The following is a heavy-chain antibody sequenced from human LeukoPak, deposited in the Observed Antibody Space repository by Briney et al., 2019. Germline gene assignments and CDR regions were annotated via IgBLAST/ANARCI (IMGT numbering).Heavy chain of an antibody. V-gene: IGHV4-34*12. J-gene: IGHJ4*02. Sequence: PSETLSLTCAVYGGSVSGYYWSWIRQPPGKGLEWLGEIIHSGSTNYNPSLKSRVTISVDTSKNQFSLKLSSVTAADTAVYYCARVRSIVVVPANTRFDYWGQGTLVTVSS. CDR3: ARVRSIVVVPANTRFDY. CDR2: IIHSGST. CDR1: GGSVSGYY. D-gene: IGHD2-2*01.